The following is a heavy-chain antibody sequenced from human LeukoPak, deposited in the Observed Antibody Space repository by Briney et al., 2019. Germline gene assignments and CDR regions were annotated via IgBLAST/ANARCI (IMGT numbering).Heavy chain of an antibody. CDR2: INHSEST. CDR1: GGSFSGYY. V-gene: IGHV4-34*01. D-gene: IGHD2-2*01. Sequence: SETLSLTCAVYGGSFSGYYWSWIRQPPGKGLEWIGEINHSESTNYNPSLKSRVTISVDTSKNQFSLKLSSVTAADTSVYYCARGFVYCSSTSCYSPYFDYWGQGTLVTVSS. J-gene: IGHJ4*02. CDR3: ARGFVYCSSTSCYSPYFDY.